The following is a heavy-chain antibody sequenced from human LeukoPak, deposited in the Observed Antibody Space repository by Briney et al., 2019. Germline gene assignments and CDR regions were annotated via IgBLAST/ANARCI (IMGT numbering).Heavy chain of an antibody. CDR3: ARGWSSSSHWFDP. J-gene: IGHJ5*02. V-gene: IGHV1-69*05. Sequence: SVKVSCKASGGTFSSYAISWVRQAPGQGLEWMGGIIPNFGTANYAQKFQGRVAITTDESTSTAYMELSSLRSEDTAVYYCARGWSSSSHWFDPWGQGTLVTVSS. CDR1: GGTFSSYA. D-gene: IGHD6-6*01. CDR2: IIPNFGTA.